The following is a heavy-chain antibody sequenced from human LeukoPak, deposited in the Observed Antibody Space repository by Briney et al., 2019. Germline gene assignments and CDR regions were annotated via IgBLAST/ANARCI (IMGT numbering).Heavy chain of an antibody. CDR2: ISAYNGNT. CDR1: GYTFTSYG. CDR3: ARSYYDILTGAPNAFDI. V-gene: IGHV1-18*01. J-gene: IGHJ3*02. D-gene: IGHD3-9*01. Sequence: GASVTVSCKASGYTFTSYGISWVRQAPGQGLEWMGWISAYNGNTNYAQKLQGRVTMTTDTSTSTAYMELRSLRSDDTAVYYCARSYYDILTGAPNAFDIWGQGTMVTVSS.